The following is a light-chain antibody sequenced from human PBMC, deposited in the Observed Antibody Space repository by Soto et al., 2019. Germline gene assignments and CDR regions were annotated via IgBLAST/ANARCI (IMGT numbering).Light chain of an antibody. Sequence: EIVLTQSPGTLSLSPGERATLSCRASQSVSSSYLAWYQQKPGRAPRLLIYGASSRATGIPDRFSGGGSGTDFTLTISRLEPEGFAVYYCQQYGSSPLTFGGGTKVEIK. J-gene: IGKJ4*01. V-gene: IGKV3-20*01. CDR2: GAS. CDR3: QQYGSSPLT. CDR1: QSVSSSY.